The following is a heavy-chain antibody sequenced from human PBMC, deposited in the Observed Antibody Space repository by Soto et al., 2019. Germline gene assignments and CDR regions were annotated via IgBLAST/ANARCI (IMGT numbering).Heavy chain of an antibody. Sequence: EVQLLESGGGLVQPGGSLRLSCAASGFTFSSYAMSWVRQAPGKGLEWVSAISGSGGSTYYADSVKGRFTISRDNSKNMLYLQMNSMRAEDTAVYYCAKDRHWGKGLDYWGQGTLVTVSS. CDR3: AKDRHWGKGLDY. J-gene: IGHJ4*02. V-gene: IGHV3-23*01. CDR1: GFTFSSYA. CDR2: ISGSGGST. D-gene: IGHD3-16*01.